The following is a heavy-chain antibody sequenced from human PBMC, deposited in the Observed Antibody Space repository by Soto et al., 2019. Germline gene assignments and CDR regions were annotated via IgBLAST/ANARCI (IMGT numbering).Heavy chain of an antibody. V-gene: IGHV3-23*01. D-gene: IGHD3-3*01. CDR1: GFTFSSYA. CDR2: ISGSGGST. Sequence: FLRLSCAASGFTFSSYAMSWVRQAPGKGLEWVSAISGSGGSTYYADSVKGRFTISRDNSKNTLYLQMNSLRAEDTAVYYCTKDRYYDFWSGYPWGQGTLVTVSS. CDR3: TKDRYYDFWSGYP. J-gene: IGHJ5*02.